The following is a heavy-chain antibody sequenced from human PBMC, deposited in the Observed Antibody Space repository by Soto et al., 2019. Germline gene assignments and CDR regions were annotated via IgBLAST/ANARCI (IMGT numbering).Heavy chain of an antibody. V-gene: IGHV4-34*01. CDR2: INHSGST. J-gene: IGHJ4*02. CDR3: ARFKQYYYGSGTLGPDY. D-gene: IGHD3-10*01. Sequence: QVQLQQWGAGLLKPSETLSLTCAVYGGSFSGYYWSWIRQPPGKGLEWIGEINHSGSTNYNPSLKSRVTISVDTSKNQFSLKLSSVTAADTAVYYCARFKQYYYGSGTLGPDYWGQGTLVTVSS. CDR1: GGSFSGYY.